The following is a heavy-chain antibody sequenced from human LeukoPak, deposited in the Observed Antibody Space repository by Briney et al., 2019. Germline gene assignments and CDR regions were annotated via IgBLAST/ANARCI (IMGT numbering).Heavy chain of an antibody. Sequence: PSETLSLTCTVSGGTISRSYWIWIRQPPGKGLEWITYIDYSGSTNYNPSLKSRLTISLDASKNQFSLKVSSVTAADTAVYYCARDRRRDLLHAFDIWGEGTMVSVSS. J-gene: IGHJ3*02. D-gene: IGHD1-26*01. CDR3: ARDRRRDLLHAFDI. V-gene: IGHV4-59*01. CDR1: GGTISRSY. CDR2: IDYSGST.